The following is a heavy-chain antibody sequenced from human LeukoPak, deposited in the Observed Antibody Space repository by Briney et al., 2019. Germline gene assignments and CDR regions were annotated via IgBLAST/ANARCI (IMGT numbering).Heavy chain of an antibody. Sequence: PGGSLRLSCAASGFTFDDYGMSWVRQAPGKGLGWVSGINWNGGSTGYADSVKGRFTISRDNSINTLYLQMNSLRAEDTAVYYCAKGFVEMATIVVFDYWGQGTLVTVPS. CDR1: GFTFDDYG. CDR3: AKGFVEMATIVVFDY. V-gene: IGHV3-20*04. D-gene: IGHD5-24*01. J-gene: IGHJ4*02. CDR2: INWNGGST.